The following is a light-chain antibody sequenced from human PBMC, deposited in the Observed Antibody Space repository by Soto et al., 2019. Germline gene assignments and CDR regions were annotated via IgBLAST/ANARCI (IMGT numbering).Light chain of an antibody. J-gene: IGLJ2*01. CDR3: RSYTSSSTRGV. CDR2: DVS. V-gene: IGLV2-14*01. Sequence: QSVLTQPASVSGSPGQSITISCTGTSSDVGGYNYVSWYQQHPGKAPKLMIYDVSNRPSGVSNRFSGSKSGNTASLTISGLQAEDEADYYCRSYTSSSTRGVFGGGTKLTVL. CDR1: SSDVGGYNY.